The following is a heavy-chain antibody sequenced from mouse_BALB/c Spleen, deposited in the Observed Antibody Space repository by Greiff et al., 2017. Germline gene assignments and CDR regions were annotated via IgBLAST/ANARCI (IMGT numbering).Heavy chain of an antibody. V-gene: IGHV5-17*02. D-gene: IGHD2-4*01. J-gene: IGHJ4*01. CDR1: GFTFSSFG. Sequence: DVQLVESGGGLVQPGGSRKLSCAASGFTFSSFGMHWVRQAPEKGLEWVAYISSGSSTIYYADTVKGRFTISRDNPKNTLFLQMTSLRSEDTAMYYCARDYDYDHRYAMDYWGQGTSVTVSS. CDR2: ISSGSSTI. CDR3: ARDYDYDHRYAMDY.